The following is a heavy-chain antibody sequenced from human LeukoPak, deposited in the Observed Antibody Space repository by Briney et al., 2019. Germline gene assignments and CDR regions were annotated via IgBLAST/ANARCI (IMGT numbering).Heavy chain of an antibody. D-gene: IGHD2-8*01. CDR1: GFTFSDLY. Sequence: GGSLRLSCAASGFTFSDLYMSWLRQTPGKGLEWVSYISNTGTTMDYADSVKGRFTISRDNAKDSLYLQMNNLGAEDTAVYYCAKGHTYGMTWGQGTLVTVSS. CDR3: AKGHTYGMT. CDR2: ISNTGTTM. J-gene: IGHJ1*01. V-gene: IGHV3-11*01.